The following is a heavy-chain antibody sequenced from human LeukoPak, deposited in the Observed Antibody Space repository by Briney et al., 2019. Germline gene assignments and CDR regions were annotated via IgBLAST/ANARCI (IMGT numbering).Heavy chain of an antibody. Sequence: SETLSLTCTVSGGSVSSYYWSWFRQPAGKGLEWFGRIYTSGSTNYNPSLKSRVTISVDTSKNQFSLKLSSVTAADTAVYYCARHDYGDYRFDYWGQGTLVTVSS. CDR3: ARHDYGDYRFDY. CDR1: GGSVSSYY. J-gene: IGHJ4*02. D-gene: IGHD4-17*01. V-gene: IGHV4-4*07. CDR2: IYTSGST.